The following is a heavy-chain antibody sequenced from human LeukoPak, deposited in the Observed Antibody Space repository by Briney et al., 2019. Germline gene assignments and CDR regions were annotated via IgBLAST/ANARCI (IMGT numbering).Heavy chain of an antibody. Sequence: GGSLRLSCAASGFTFSSYAMSWVRQAPGKGLEWVSAISGSGGSTYYADSVKGRFAISRDNSKNTLYLQMNSLRAEDTAVYYCAKYGAPRPYYFDYWGQGTLVTVSS. D-gene: IGHD4-17*01. V-gene: IGHV3-23*01. CDR3: AKYGAPRPYYFDY. CDR2: ISGSGGST. J-gene: IGHJ4*02. CDR1: GFTFSSYA.